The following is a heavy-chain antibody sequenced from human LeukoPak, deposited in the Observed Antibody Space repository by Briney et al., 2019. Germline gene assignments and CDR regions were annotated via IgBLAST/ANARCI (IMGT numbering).Heavy chain of an antibody. J-gene: IGHJ6*03. Sequence: TASETLSLTCTVSGGSISSYYWSWIRQPAGKGLEWIGRIYTSGSTNYNPSLKSRVTMSVDTSKNQFSLKLSSVTAADTAVYYCARDLGDSGGYYRYYYYYYYMDVWGKGTTVTVSS. CDR1: GGSISSYY. V-gene: IGHV4-4*07. D-gene: IGHD3-22*01. CDR2: IYTSGST. CDR3: ARDLGDSGGYYRYYYYYYYMDV.